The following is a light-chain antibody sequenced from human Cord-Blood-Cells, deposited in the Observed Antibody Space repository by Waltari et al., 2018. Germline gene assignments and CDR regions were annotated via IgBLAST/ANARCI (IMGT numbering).Light chain of an antibody. CDR2: DNN. Sequence: QSVLTQPPSVSAAPGQKFTISCSGSRANIGNNYVSWYQQLPGKPPKLLIYDNNKRPSGIPDQFAGSKSGTSATLGITGLQTGDEADYYCGTWDSSLSAGVFGGGTKLTVL. J-gene: IGLJ2*01. CDR1: RANIGNNY. CDR3: GTWDSSLSAGV. V-gene: IGLV1-51*01.